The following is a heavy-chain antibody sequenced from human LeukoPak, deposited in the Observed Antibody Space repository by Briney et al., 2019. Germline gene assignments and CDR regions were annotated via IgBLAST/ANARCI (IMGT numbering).Heavy chain of an antibody. Sequence: GGSLRLSCAASGFTFSSYSMNWVRQAPGKGLEWVSSISGSSTYIYYADSVKGRFTISRDNAKNSLYLQMNSLRAEDTAVYYCARDPREGAGSYWGQGTLVTVSS. CDR2: ISGSSTYI. CDR3: ARDPREGAGSY. J-gene: IGHJ4*02. V-gene: IGHV3-21*01. CDR1: GFTFSSYS. D-gene: IGHD6-19*01.